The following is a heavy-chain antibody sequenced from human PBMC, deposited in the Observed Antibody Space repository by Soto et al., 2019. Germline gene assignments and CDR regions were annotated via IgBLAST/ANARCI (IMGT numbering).Heavy chain of an antibody. Sequence: SVKVSCKASGGTFSSYAISCVRQAPGQVLEWMGGIIPIFGTANYAQKFQGRVTITADESTSTAYMELSSLRSEDTAVYYCARVMYCSSTSCYAYDYWGQGTLVTVSS. CDR1: GGTFSSYA. V-gene: IGHV1-69*13. CDR2: IIPIFGTA. D-gene: IGHD2-2*01. CDR3: ARVMYCSSTSCYAYDY. J-gene: IGHJ4*02.